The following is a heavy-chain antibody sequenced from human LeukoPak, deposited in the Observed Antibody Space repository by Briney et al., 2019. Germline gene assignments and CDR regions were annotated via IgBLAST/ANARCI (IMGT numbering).Heavy chain of an antibody. CDR2: IIPIFGTA. J-gene: IGHJ6*03. CDR3: ARAISYYGPGSTVYYYYMDV. D-gene: IGHD3-10*01. V-gene: IGHV1-69*05. CDR1: GGTFSSYA. Sequence: SVKVSCKASGGTFSSYAISWVRQAPGQGLEWMGGIIPIFGTANYAQKFQGRVTITTDESTSTAYMELSSLRSEDTAVYYCARAISYYGPGSTVYYYYMDVWGKGTTVTVSS.